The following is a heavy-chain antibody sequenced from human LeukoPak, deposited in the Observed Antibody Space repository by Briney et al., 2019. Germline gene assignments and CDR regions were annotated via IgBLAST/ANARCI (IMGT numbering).Heavy chain of an antibody. CDR1: GGSISSSSGY. Sequence: PSETLSLTCTVSGGSISSSSGYWGWIRQPPGKGLEWIGSIYYSKNTYYNPSLKSRVTISADTSKNQFSLRLDSVSAADTAVYYCASPRGFSYGYFDHWGQGSLVTVSS. CDR3: ASPRGFSYGYFDH. V-gene: IGHV4-39*01. D-gene: IGHD5-18*01. J-gene: IGHJ4*02. CDR2: IYYSKNT.